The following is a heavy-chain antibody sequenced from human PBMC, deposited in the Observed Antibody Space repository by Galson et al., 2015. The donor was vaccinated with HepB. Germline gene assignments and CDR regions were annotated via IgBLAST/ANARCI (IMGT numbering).Heavy chain of an antibody. Sequence: SLRLSCAASGFIFSNYAMTWVRQAPGKGLEWVSAISGSDRSTYYADSVKGRVTISRDNSRNTLYLRMNSLRADDTALYFCAKVLIRAYRIRGNPPNSYDSWGQGVLVTVSS. V-gene: IGHV3-23*01. CDR3: AKVLIRAYRIRGNPPNSYDS. CDR1: GFIFSNYA. CDR2: ISGSDRST. D-gene: IGHD3-10*01. J-gene: IGHJ4*02.